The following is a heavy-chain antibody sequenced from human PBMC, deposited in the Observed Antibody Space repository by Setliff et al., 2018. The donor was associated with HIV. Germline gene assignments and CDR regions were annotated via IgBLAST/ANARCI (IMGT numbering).Heavy chain of an antibody. Sequence: ASVKVSCKASGYTFTSYAMHWVRQAPGQRLEWMGWINAGNGNTKYSQKFQGSVTITRDTSASTAYMELSSLRSEDTAVYYCARGGALLGYYYGSGSYPPDAFDIWGQGTMVTVSS. J-gene: IGHJ3*02. D-gene: IGHD3-10*01. CDR1: GYTFTSYA. V-gene: IGHV1-3*01. CDR2: INAGNGNT. CDR3: ARGGALLGYYYGSGSYPPDAFDI.